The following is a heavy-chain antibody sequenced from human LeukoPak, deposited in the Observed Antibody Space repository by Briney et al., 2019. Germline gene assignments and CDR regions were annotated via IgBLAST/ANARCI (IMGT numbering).Heavy chain of an antibody. Sequence: SQTLSLTCTVSGGSISSGGYYWSWIRQPPGKGLEWIGYIYHSGSTYYNPSLKSRVTISVDRSKNQFSLKLSSVTAADTAVYYCAGGDLSAAYYFDYWGQGTLVTVSS. CDR3: AGGDLSAAYYFDY. CDR2: IYHSGST. J-gene: IGHJ4*02. V-gene: IGHV4-30-2*01. D-gene: IGHD3-3*01. CDR1: GGSISSGGYY.